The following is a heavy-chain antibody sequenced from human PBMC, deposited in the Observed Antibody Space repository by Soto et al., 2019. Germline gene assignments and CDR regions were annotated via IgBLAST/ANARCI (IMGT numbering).Heavy chain of an antibody. D-gene: IGHD2-15*01. CDR3: ARATFHSGGGWLYFDY. V-gene: IGHV3-7*04. Sequence: EVQLVESGGGLVQPGGSLRLSCAASGFTFSSYWMSWVRQAPGKGLEWVANIKQDGSEKYYVDSVKGRFTISRDNAESSLYLQMNSLSAEDTAVYYCARATFHSGGGWLYFDYWGQGTLVTVSS. CDR1: GFTFSSYW. CDR2: IKQDGSEK. J-gene: IGHJ4*02.